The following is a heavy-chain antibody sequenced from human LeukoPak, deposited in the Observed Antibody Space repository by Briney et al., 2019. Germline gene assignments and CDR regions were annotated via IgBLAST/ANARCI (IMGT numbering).Heavy chain of an antibody. CDR1: GGSVSSFY. CDR3: ASLSTVTQGYFDS. Sequence: SETLSLTCTVSGGSVSSFYWSWIRQPPGKGLEWIGYIYYTGSTNYNPSLKSWLTISVDASKNQFSLKLSSVTATDTAVYYCASLSTVTQGYFDSWGQGTLVTVSS. D-gene: IGHD4-17*01. CDR2: IYYTGST. V-gene: IGHV4-59*08. J-gene: IGHJ4*02.